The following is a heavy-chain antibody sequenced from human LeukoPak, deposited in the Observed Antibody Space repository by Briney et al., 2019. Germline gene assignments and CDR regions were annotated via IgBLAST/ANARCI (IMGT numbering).Heavy chain of an antibody. CDR1: GFSFSTYG. CDR2: IYSGGTT. J-gene: IGHJ4*02. D-gene: IGHD4-23*01. CDR3: ARRAGGYSHPYDY. Sequence: GGTLRLSCAASGFSFSTYGMSWVRQAPGKGLEWVSLIYSGGTTYYADSVKGRFTISRDNSKNTLYLQMNSLRAEDTAVYYCARRAGGYSHPYDYWGQGILVTVSS. V-gene: IGHV3-53*01.